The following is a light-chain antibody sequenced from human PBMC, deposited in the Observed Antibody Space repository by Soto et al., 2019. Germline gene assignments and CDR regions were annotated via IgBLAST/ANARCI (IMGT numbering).Light chain of an antibody. CDR2: AAS. V-gene: IGKV1-39*01. J-gene: IGKJ1*01. Sequence: DIQMTQSPSSLSASVGDRVTITCRASQRISNFLNWYQQKPGKAPKVLISAASNLQSGVPSRFSGSGSGTDFTLTISSLQPEDFATYYCQQYYSFPPTFGQGTKVEIK. CDR3: QQYYSFPPT. CDR1: QRISNF.